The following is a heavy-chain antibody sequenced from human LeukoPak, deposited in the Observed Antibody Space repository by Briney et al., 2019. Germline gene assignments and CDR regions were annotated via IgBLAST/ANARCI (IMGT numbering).Heavy chain of an antibody. V-gene: IGHV1-18*01. D-gene: IGHD4-17*01. J-gene: IGHJ4*02. CDR2: ISAYNGKT. CDR1: GYTFTSYG. Sequence: GASVKVSCKASGYTFTSYGITWVRQAPGQGLEWMGWISAYNGKTHYAQKLQGRVTMTTDTSTSTAYMELRSLRSDDTAVYYCARDGPDYGDHVNFDYWGQGTLVTVSS. CDR3: ARDGPDYGDHVNFDY.